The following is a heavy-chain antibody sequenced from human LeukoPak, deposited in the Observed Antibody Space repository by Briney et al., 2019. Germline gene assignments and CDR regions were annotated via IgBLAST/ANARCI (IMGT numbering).Heavy chain of an antibody. CDR3: ARGRSPAVAGPTLDY. J-gene: IGHJ4*02. Sequence: PSETLSLTCTVSGGSISSYYWSWIRQPPGEGLEWIGYIYYSGSTNYNPSLKSRVTISVDTSKNQFSLKLSSVTAADTAVYYCARGRSPAVAGPTLDYWGQGTLVTVSS. V-gene: IGHV4-59*01. CDR2: IYYSGST. D-gene: IGHD6-19*01. CDR1: GGSISSYY.